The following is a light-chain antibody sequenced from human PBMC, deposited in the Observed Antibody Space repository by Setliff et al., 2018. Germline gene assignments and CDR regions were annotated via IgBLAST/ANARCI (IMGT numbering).Light chain of an antibody. CDR1: SSDVGGYNY. Sequence: QSVLAQPASVSGSPGQSITISCTGTSSDVGGYNYVSWYQQHPGKAPKLMIYDVTKWPSGVSNRFSGSKSGNTASLTISGLQAEDEADYYCCSYAGGSTYVFGTGTKVTVL. CDR3: CSYAGGSTYV. J-gene: IGLJ1*01. CDR2: DVT. V-gene: IGLV2-23*02.